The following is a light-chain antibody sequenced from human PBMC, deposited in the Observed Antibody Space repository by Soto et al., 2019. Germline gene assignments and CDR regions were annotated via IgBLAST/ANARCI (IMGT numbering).Light chain of an antibody. Sequence: EIVMTQSPATLSVSPGERATLSCRASQSVSSNLAWYQQKPGQAPRLLIYGASTRATGIPARFSGSGSGTEFTLTIRSLQSEDFAVDYCQQYNNWPPMYTFGHGTKLEIK. CDR3: QQYNNWPPMYT. CDR2: GAS. J-gene: IGKJ2*01. V-gene: IGKV3-15*01. CDR1: QSVSSN.